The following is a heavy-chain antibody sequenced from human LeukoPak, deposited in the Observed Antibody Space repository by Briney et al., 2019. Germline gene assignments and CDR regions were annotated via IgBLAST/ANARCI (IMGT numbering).Heavy chain of an antibody. CDR3: ARAPPYGDYVRWFDP. V-gene: IGHV4-34*01. Sequence: ASETLPLTCAVYGGSFSGYYWSWIRQPPGKGLEWIGEINHSGSTNYNPSLKSRVTISVDTSKNQFSLKLSSVTAADTAVYYCARAPPYGDYVRWFDPWGQGTLVTVFS. J-gene: IGHJ5*02. D-gene: IGHD4-17*01. CDR1: GGSFSGYY. CDR2: INHSGST.